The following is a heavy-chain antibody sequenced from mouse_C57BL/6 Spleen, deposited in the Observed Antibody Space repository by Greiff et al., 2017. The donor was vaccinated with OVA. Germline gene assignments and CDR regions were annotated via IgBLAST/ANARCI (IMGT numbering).Heavy chain of an antibody. CDR2: ISSGGCYT. CDR3: ARHEDSNYYFDY. Sequence: EVQGAESGGDLVKPGGSLKLSCAASVFTFSSYGLSWVRQTPDKRLEWVATISSGGCYTYYPDSVKGRFNISRDNAKNTLYLQMSSLKSEDTAMYYCARHEDSNYYFDYWGQGTTLTVSS. CDR1: VFTFSSYG. V-gene: IGHV5-6*01. J-gene: IGHJ2*01. D-gene: IGHD2-5*01.